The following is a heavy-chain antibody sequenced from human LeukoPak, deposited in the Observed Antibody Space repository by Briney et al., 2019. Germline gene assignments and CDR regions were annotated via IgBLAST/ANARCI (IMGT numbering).Heavy chain of an antibody. CDR3: AKTLTYYYDSSGYPVH. J-gene: IGHJ4*02. D-gene: IGHD3-22*01. V-gene: IGHV3-23*01. CDR2: ISGSGGST. Sequence: GGSLRLSCAASGFTFSSYAMSWVRQAPGKGLEWVSAISGSGGSTHYADSVKGRFTISRDNSKNTLYLQMNSLRAEDAAVYYCAKTLTYYYDSSGYPVHWGQGTLVTVSS. CDR1: GFTFSSYA.